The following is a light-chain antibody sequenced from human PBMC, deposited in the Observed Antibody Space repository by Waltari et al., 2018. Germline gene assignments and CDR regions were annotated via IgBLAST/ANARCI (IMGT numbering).Light chain of an antibody. J-gene: IGLJ2*01. CDR3: SSYAGSRKGV. CDR2: AVS. CDR1: SSHVGNYKR. V-gene: IGLV2-23*02. Sequence: QSALTQPASVSGSPGQSITISCTGTSSHVGNYKRVSWYQQHPGKAPKLMIYAVSKRPSGVSDRFSGSKSGDMASLTISGLQPEDEAEYFCSSYAGSRKGVFGGGTKVTVL.